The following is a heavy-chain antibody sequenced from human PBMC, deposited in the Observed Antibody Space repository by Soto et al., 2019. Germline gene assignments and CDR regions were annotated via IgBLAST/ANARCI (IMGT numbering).Heavy chain of an antibody. CDR2: INHSGST. Sequence: SETLSLTCAVYGGCFSGYYWSWIRKTPGKGLEWIGEINHSGSTNYNPSLKSRVTISVDTSKNQISLKLSSVTAADTAVYYCARRDDYVWGSYRHRYFDYWGQGTLVTVSS. CDR3: ARRDDYVWGSYRHRYFDY. D-gene: IGHD3-16*02. J-gene: IGHJ4*02. CDR1: GGCFSGYY. V-gene: IGHV4-34*01.